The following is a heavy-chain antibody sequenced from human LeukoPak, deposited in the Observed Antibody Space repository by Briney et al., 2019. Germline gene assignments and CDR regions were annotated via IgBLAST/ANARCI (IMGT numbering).Heavy chain of an antibody. CDR3: ARSGGLRAFDI. Sequence: GGSLRLSCAASGFTFSSYSMNWVRQAPGKGLEWVSYISSSSSTLYYADSVKGRFTISRDNAKNSLYLQMNSLRAEDTAVYYCARSGGLRAFDIWGQGTMVTVSS. J-gene: IGHJ3*02. CDR1: GFTFSSYS. V-gene: IGHV3-48*01. CDR2: ISSSSSTL. D-gene: IGHD3-16*01.